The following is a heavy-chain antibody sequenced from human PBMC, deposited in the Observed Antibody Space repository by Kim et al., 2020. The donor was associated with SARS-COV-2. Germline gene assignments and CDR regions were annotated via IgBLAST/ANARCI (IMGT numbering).Heavy chain of an antibody. CDR3: ARASPEYYDILTGYPVVGY. Sequence: WIEYIYYSGSTYYNPSLKSRVTISVDTSKNQFSLKLSSVTAADTAVYYCARASPEYYDILTGYPVVGYWGQGTLVTVSS. D-gene: IGHD3-9*01. J-gene: IGHJ4*02. V-gene: IGHV4-31*02. CDR2: IYYSGST.